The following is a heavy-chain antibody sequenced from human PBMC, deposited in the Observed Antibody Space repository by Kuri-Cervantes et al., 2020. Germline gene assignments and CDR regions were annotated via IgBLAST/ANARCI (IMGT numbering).Heavy chain of an antibody. CDR1: GFTFSDYY. CDR3: ATELIGSDGSCIDF. Sequence: GESLKISCAASGFTFSDYYMSWIRQAPGKGLEWVSYISSSSSTIYYADSVKGRFTISRDNSKNTLFLQMNSVKAEDMAIYYCATELIGSDGSCIDFWGQGTPVTVSS. J-gene: IGHJ4*02. D-gene: IGHD2-15*01. V-gene: IGHV3-11*04. CDR2: ISSSSSTI.